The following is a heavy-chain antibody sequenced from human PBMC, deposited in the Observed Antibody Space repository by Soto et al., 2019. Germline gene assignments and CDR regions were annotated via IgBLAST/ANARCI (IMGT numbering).Heavy chain of an antibody. CDR2: INHSGST. D-gene: IGHD3-22*01. CDR1: DGSMNSDSSY. V-gene: IGHV4-39*01. Sequence: SETLSLTCRVSDGSMNSDSSYWGWIRQPPGKGLEWIGVINHSGSTYHNLSLKGRVTMSVDASRNQFSLKLTSLTAADTAVYYCARLGGYVSVGYYYLWDSWGQGTLVTVSS. CDR3: ARLGGYVSVGYYYLWDS. J-gene: IGHJ4*02.